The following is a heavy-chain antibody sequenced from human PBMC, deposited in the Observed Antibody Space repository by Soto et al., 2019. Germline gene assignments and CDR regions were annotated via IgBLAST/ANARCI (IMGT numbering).Heavy chain of an antibody. D-gene: IGHD6-6*01. CDR3: ARTSGTARLGDYFDY. CDR2: IIPIFGTA. CDR1: GGTFSSYA. V-gene: IGHV1-69*13. Sequence: GASVKVSCKASGGTFSSYAISWARQAPGQGLEWMGGIIPIFGTANYAQKFQGRVTITADESTSTAYMELSSLRSEDTAVYYCARTSGTARLGDYFDYWGQGTLVTVSS. J-gene: IGHJ4*02.